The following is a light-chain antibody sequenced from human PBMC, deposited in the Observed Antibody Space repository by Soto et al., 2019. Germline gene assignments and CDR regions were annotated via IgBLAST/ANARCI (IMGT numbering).Light chain of an antibody. CDR2: ENN. CDR3: QSYDSSLNGYV. V-gene: IGLV1-40*01. Sequence: QSVLTQPPSASEAPGQRVTISCTGSSSNIGAGYEAHWYQQLPGTVPKLLIYENNNRPSGVPDGFSGSKSGTSASLAITGLQAEDEADYYCQSYDSSLNGYVFGTGTKLTVL. CDR1: SSNIGAGYE. J-gene: IGLJ1*01.